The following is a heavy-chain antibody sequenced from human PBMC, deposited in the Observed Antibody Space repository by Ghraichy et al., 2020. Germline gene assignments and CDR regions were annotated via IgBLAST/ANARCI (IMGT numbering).Heavy chain of an antibody. CDR2: ISGSGGST. V-gene: IGHV3-23*01. D-gene: IGHD5-24*01. J-gene: IGHJ3*02. CDR3: AKDTVEMAPNWGHDAFDI. Sequence: GESLNISCAASGFTFSSYAMSWVRQAPGKGLEWVSAISGSGGSTYYADSVKGRFTISRDNSKNTLYLQMNSLRAEDTAVYYCAKDTVEMAPNWGHDAFDIWGQGTMVTVSS. CDR1: GFTFSSYA.